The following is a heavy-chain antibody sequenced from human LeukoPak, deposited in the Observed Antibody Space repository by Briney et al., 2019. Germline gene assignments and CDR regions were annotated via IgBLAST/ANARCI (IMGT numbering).Heavy chain of an antibody. CDR2: IYHSGST. V-gene: IGHV4-4*02. CDR1: GGSISSSNW. Sequence: SGTLSLTCAVSGGSISSSNWWSWVRQPPGKGLEWVGEIYHSGSTNYNPSLKSRVTISVDKSTNQFSLKLSSVTAADTAVYFCASTVDSDKYGSGGDLVNYGGQGTLVTVSS. J-gene: IGHJ4*02. CDR3: ASTVDSDKYGSGGDLVNY. D-gene: IGHD3-10*01.